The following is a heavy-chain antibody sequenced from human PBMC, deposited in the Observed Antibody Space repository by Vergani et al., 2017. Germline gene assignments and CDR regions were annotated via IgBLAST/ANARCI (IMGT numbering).Heavy chain of an antibody. CDR1: GYTFSNYY. CDR3: ARDLDYYDSSGYPGY. V-gene: IGHV1-46*01. D-gene: IGHD3-22*01. CDR2: INPSGGHT. J-gene: IGHJ4*02. Sequence: QVQVVQSGAEVKKSGASVKVSCKTSGYTFSNYYMHWVRQAPGQGLEWMGIINPSGGHTNYAQKFQGRVTMTRDTSTSTVYMELSSLRSEDTAVYYCARDLDYYDSSGYPGYWGQGTLVTVSS.